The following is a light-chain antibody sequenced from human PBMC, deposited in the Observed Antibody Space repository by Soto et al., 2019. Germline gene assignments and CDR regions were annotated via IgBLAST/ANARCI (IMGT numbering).Light chain of an antibody. CDR2: GAS. Sequence: EIVLTQSPGTLSLSPGERATLSYRASQSVAGSYLAWYQQKPGQAPRLLIYGASSRATAIPDRFSGSGSGTDFTLTISRLEPEDFAVYYCQNYGSPVTFGGGTKVEIK. CDR3: QNYGSPVT. J-gene: IGKJ4*01. V-gene: IGKV3-20*01. CDR1: QSVAGSY.